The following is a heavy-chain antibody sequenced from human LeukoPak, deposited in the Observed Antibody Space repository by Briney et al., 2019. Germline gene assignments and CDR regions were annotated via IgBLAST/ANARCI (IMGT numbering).Heavy chain of an antibody. Sequence: GGSLRLSCAASGITFSNAWMNWVRQAPGKGLEWVGRIKSKTEGGTTDYAAPVKGRFIISRDDSKNTLYLQMNSLKTEDTAVYYCTTGMTKYSSGLDYWGQGTLVTVSS. J-gene: IGHJ4*02. CDR3: TTGMTKYSSGLDY. CDR2: IKSKTEGGTT. D-gene: IGHD6-19*01. CDR1: GITFSNAW. V-gene: IGHV3-15*01.